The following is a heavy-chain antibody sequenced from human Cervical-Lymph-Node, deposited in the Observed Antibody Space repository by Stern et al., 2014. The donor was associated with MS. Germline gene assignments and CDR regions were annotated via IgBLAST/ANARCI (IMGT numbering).Heavy chain of an antibody. CDR1: GFTFSNAW. V-gene: IGHV3-15*01. J-gene: IGHJ6*02. D-gene: IGHD3-22*01. CDR2: IKSKTDGGTI. Sequence: EVQLEESGGGLVKPGESLRLSCAASGFTFSNAWMSWVRQAPGKGLEWVGRIKSKTDGGTIDYAATVKGRFTISRDDSKNTLYLQMNSLKTEDTAVYYCTRLNYYDSSGYSYYQYGMDVWGQGTTVTVSS. CDR3: TRLNYYDSSGYSYYQYGMDV.